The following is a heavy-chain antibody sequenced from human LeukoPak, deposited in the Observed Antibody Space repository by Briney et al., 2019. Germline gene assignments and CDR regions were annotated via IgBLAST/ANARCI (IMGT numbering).Heavy chain of an antibody. CDR2: ISGSGGST. J-gene: IGHJ3*02. CDR3: AKDGPDYGDYFSPHPKGAFDI. D-gene: IGHD4-17*01. CDR1: GFTFSSYA. V-gene: IGHV3-23*01. Sequence: GGSLRLSCAASGFTFSSYAMSWVRQAPGKGLEWVSAISGSGGSTYYADSVKGRFTIPRDNSKNTLYLQMNSLRAEDTAVYYCAKDGPDYGDYFSPHPKGAFDIWGQGTMVTVSS.